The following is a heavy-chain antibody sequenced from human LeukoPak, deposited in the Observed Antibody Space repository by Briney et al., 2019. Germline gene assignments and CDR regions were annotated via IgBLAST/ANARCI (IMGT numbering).Heavy chain of an antibody. CDR1: GGSINIYY. J-gene: IGHJ4*02. V-gene: IGHV4-59*01. Sequence: ASETLSLTCTVSGGSINIYYWSWIRQPPGKGLEWIAYISYSGSTSYNPSLKSRVTISINTSKNQFSLKLSSVTAADTAVYYCAREGGPYRPLDYSGQGTLVTVSS. CDR2: ISYSGST. CDR3: AREGGPYRPLDY.